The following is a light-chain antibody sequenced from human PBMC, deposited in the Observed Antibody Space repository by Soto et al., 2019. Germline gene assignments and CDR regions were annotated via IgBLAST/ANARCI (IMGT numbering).Light chain of an antibody. V-gene: IGKV3-15*01. CDR1: QSVSTK. CDR2: GAS. J-gene: IGKJ4*01. Sequence: EIVLTQSPGTLSLSPGERATLSCRASQSVSTKVAWYQQKPGQAPSLLIYGASTRATGIPARFSGSGSGTEFTPTISSLQSEDFAVYYCQQYSNWPPVTFGGGTKVDIK. CDR3: QQYSNWPPVT.